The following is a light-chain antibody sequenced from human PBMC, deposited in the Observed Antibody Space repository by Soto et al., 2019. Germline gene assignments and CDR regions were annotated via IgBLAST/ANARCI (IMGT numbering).Light chain of an antibody. Sequence: EIVMTQSPATLSVSPGERATLSCRASQSVSSNLAWYQQKPGQAPRLLIDGASTRALGIPARFSGSGSGTEFTLTISSLQSEDFAVYYCQQYNNWPITFGQGTRLEI. CDR2: GAS. CDR1: QSVSSN. V-gene: IGKV3-15*01. CDR3: QQYNNWPIT. J-gene: IGKJ5*01.